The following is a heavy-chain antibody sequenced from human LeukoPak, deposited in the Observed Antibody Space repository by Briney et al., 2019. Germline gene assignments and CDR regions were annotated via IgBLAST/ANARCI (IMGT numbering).Heavy chain of an antibody. CDR3: ARGVVPAAIGWFDP. CDR2: IIPIFGTA. V-gene: IGHV1-69*13. CDR1: GGTFISYA. Sequence: SVKVSCKASGGTFISYAISWVRQPPGQGLEWMGGIIPIFGTANYAQKFQGRVTITADESTSTAYMELSSLRSEDTAVYYCARGVVPAAIGWFDPWGQGTLVTVSS. D-gene: IGHD2-2*01. J-gene: IGHJ5*02.